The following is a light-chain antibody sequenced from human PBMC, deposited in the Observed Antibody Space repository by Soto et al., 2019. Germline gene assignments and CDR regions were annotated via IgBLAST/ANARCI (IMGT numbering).Light chain of an antibody. J-gene: IGLJ1*01. CDR1: SSDVGGYNY. CDR3: QYYDSSLSAYYV. Sequence: QSALAQPASVSGSPGQSITISCTGTSSDVGGYNYVSWYQQHPGKAPKLMIYEVSNRPSGVSNRFSGSKSGNTASLTISGLQAEDEADYYCQYYDSSLSAYYVFGTGTKVTVL. V-gene: IGLV2-14*01. CDR2: EVS.